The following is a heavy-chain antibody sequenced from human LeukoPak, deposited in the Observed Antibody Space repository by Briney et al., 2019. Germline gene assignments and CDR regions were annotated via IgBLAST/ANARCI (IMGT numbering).Heavy chain of an antibody. CDR3: ARGLYGASGS. V-gene: IGHV3-13*05. J-gene: IGHJ5*02. CDR2: IGTAGDP. D-gene: IGHD4-17*01. CDR1: GFTFSSYD. Sequence: GGSLRLSCTASGFTFSSYDMHWVRQAAGKGLEWVSGIGTAGDPYYPDSVKGRFTISRENAKNSLYLQMNSLTAGDTAIYYCARGLYGASGSWGQGTLVTVSS.